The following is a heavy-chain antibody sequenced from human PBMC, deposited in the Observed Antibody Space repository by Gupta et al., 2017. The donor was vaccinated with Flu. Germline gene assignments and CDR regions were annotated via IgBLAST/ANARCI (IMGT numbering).Heavy chain of an antibody. CDR3: ARESPPDYGDYAVSYYFDY. V-gene: IGHV1-18*01. CDR2: ISAYNGNT. J-gene: IGHJ4*02. Sequence: QVQLVQAGAEVKKPGASVKVSCKASGYTFTSYGISWVRPAPGQGLEWMGWISAYNGNTNYAQKLQGRVTMTTDTSTSTAYMELRSLRSDDTAVYYCARESPPDYGDYAVSYYFDYWGQGTLVTVSS. CDR1: GYTFTSYG. D-gene: IGHD4-17*01.